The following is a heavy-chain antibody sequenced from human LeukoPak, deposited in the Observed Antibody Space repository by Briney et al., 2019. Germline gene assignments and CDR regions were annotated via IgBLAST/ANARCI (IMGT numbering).Heavy chain of an antibody. Sequence: GGSLRLSCAASGFTFSSYGMHWVRQAPGEGLEWVSFIRYDGTNKYYADSVKGRFTISRDNSKNTLYVQMNSLRAEDTAVYYCAKGRGWEASYYYYYMDVWGKGTTVTISS. CDR3: AKGRGWEASYYYYYMDV. CDR2: IRYDGTNK. D-gene: IGHD1-26*01. CDR1: GFTFSSYG. V-gene: IGHV3-30*02. J-gene: IGHJ6*03.